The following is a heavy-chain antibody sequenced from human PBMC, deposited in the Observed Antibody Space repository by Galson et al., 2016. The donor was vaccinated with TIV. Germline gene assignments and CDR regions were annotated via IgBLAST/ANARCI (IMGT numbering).Heavy chain of an antibody. V-gene: IGHV3-53*01. J-gene: IGHJ4*02. CDR3: ANHEQGDS. Sequence: SLRLFCAASGFTVGNNYMSWVRQPPGKGLEWVAAMYSGGDTVYADSVKGRFTISRDSSKNTLYLQMNGLRAEDTAVYYCANHEQGDSWGQGTLVTVSS. CDR1: GFTVGNNY. D-gene: IGHD1-14*01. CDR2: MYSGGDT.